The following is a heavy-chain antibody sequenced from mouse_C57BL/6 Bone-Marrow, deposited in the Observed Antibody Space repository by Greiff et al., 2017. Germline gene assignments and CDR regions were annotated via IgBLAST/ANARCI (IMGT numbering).Heavy chain of an antibody. J-gene: IGHJ2*01. CDR1: GFNIKDAY. CDR2: LDPENGDT. Sequence: VQLQQSGAELVRPGASVKLSCTASGFNIKDAYMHWVKQRPEQGLEWIGWLDPENGDTEYASKFQGKATIPADTSSNTAYLQLSSLTSEDTAVYYCTTVVHYWGQGTTLTVSS. D-gene: IGHD1-1*01. V-gene: IGHV14-4*01. CDR3: TTVVHY.